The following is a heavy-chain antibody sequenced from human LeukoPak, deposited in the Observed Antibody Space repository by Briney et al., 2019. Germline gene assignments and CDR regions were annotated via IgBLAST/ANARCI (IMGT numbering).Heavy chain of an antibody. CDR2: IKQDGSEK. CDR3: AREDGYCSGGNCYSYFDS. CDR1: GFTFSSYW. D-gene: IGHD2-15*01. Sequence: GGSLRLSCAASGFTFSSYWMTWVRQAPGKGLEWVANIKQDGSEKYYVDSVKGRFTISRDNAKNSLFLQMYSLRAEDTAVYFCAREDGYCSGGNCYSYFDSWGQGTLVTVSS. J-gene: IGHJ4*02. V-gene: IGHV3-7*01.